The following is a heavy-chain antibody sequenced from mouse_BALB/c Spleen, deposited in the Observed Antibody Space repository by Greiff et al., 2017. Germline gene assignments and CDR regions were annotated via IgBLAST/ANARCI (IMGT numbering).Heavy chain of an antibody. D-gene: IGHD2-4*01. J-gene: IGHJ4*01. V-gene: IGHV5-6*02. CDR1: GFTFSSYG. CDR3: ARHMITCYAIDY. CDR2: ISSGGSYT. Sequence: EVMLVESGGDLVKPGGSLKLSCAASGFTFSSYGMSWVRQTPDKRLEWVATISSGGSYTYYPDSVKGRFTISRDNAKNTLYLQMSSLKSEDTAMYYCARHMITCYAIDYWGQGTSVTVSS.